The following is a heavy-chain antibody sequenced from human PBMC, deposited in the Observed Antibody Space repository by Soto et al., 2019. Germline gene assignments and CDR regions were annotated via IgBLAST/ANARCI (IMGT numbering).Heavy chain of an antibody. J-gene: IGHJ4*02. CDR3: AKRRGAGGHFDY. Sequence: DVRLLESGGGLVQPEGSLRLSCAASGFTFSSYAMGWVRQGPGKGLEWVAVVSIGGSTHYADSVRGRFTISRDNSKNTLSLQMNSLTAEDTAVYFCAKRRGAGGHFDYWGQGDLVTVSS. CDR2: VSIGGST. D-gene: IGHD2-15*01. V-gene: IGHV3-23*01. CDR1: GFTFSSYA.